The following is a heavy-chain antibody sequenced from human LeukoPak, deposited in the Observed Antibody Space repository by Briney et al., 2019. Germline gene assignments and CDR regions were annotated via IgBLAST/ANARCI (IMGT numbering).Heavy chain of an antibody. CDR2: IYYSGST. CDR1: GGSISSGGYY. CDR3: ARDYGTGDSSGYYLY. V-gene: IGHV4-31*03. J-gene: IGHJ4*02. D-gene: IGHD3-22*01. Sequence: SETLSLTCTVSGGSISSGGYYWSWIRQRPGKGLEWIGYIYYSGSTYYNPSLKSRVTISVDTSKNQFSLKLSSVTAADTAVYYCARDYGTGDSSGYYLYWGQGTLVTVSS.